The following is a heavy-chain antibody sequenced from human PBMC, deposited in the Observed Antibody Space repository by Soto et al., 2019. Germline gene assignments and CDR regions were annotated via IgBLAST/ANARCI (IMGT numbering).Heavy chain of an antibody. V-gene: IGHV1-8*01. CDR1: GYTFTSYD. CDR3: ARDSGYEWGKWFDP. CDR2: MNPNSGNT. J-gene: IGHJ5*02. D-gene: IGHD5-12*01. Sequence: QVQLVQSGAEVKKPGASVKVSCKASGYTFTSYDINWVRQTTGQGLEWMGWMNPNSGNTGYAQKFQGRVTMTRNTSISTAYMELSSLRSEDTAVYYCARDSGYEWGKWFDPWGQGTLVTVSS.